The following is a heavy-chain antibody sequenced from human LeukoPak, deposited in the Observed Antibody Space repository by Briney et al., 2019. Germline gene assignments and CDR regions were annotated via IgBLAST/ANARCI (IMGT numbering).Heavy chain of an antibody. J-gene: IGHJ5*02. Sequence: GESLRLSCAASGFIFSSYGMHWVRQAPGKGLEWVAVISYDGSNKYYADSVKGRFTISRDNSKNTLYLQMNSLRAEDTAVYYCAKCGVIVATTNWFDPWGQGTLVTVSS. CDR3: AKCGVIVATTNWFDP. D-gene: IGHD5-12*01. CDR2: ISYDGSNK. CDR1: GFIFSSYG. V-gene: IGHV3-30*18.